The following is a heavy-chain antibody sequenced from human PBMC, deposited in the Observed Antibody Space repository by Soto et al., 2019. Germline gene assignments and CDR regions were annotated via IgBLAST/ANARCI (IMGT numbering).Heavy chain of an antibody. CDR1: GGTFSSYS. CDR2: IIPIFGTA. D-gene: IGHD1-26*01. V-gene: IGHV1-69*01. Sequence: QVQLVQSGAEVKKPGSSVKVSCKAYGGTFSSYSINWARQAPGQGLEWMGEIIPIFGTANYAQKFQGRVTITTDESTSTAYMELSSLRSEDTAVYYCARDGGRHSGGIDYWGQGTLVTVSS. J-gene: IGHJ4*02. CDR3: ARDGGRHSGGIDY.